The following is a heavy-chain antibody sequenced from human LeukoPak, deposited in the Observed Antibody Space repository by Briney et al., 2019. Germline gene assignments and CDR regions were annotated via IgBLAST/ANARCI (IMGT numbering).Heavy chain of an antibody. D-gene: IGHD1-26*01. CDR2: MKQDGSEK. CDR3: ARDKIVGATNFDF. J-gene: IGHJ4*02. CDR1: GFTFSRHG. V-gene: IGHV3-7*01. Sequence: GGSLRLSCAPSGFTFSRHGMHWVRQAPGKGLEWVANMKQDGSEKYYVDSVKGRFTISRDNAKNSLYLQMNSLRAEDTAVYYCARDKIVGATNFDFWGQGTLVTVSS.